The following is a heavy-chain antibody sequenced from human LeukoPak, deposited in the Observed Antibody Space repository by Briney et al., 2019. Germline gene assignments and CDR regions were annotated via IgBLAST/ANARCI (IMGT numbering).Heavy chain of an antibody. CDR2: INYSGST. Sequence: SETLSLTCTVSGGSVSSTTYYWSWIRQPPGKGLEWIASINYSGSTYYNPSLKSRVTISVDTSENQFSLKLSSVTAADTAVYYCVRYVVYGSGKYYFDYWGQGTLVTVSS. CDR3: VRYVVYGSGKYYFDY. CDR1: GGSVSSTTYY. J-gene: IGHJ4*02. D-gene: IGHD3-10*01. V-gene: IGHV4-39*01.